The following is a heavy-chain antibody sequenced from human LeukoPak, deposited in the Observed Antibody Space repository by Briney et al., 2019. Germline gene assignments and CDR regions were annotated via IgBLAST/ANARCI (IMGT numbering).Heavy chain of an antibody. CDR2: IIPTFGTA. D-gene: IGHD6-6*01. V-gene: IGHV1-69*05. J-gene: IGHJ5*02. CDR1: RGTFSSYA. CDR3: ARGDSSSSGQFDP. Sequence: ASVKVSCKASRGTFSSYAISWVRQAPGQGLEWMGRIIPTFGTANYAQKFQGRVTITTDESTSTAYMELSSLRSEDTAVYYCARGDSSSSGQFDPWGQGTLVTVSS.